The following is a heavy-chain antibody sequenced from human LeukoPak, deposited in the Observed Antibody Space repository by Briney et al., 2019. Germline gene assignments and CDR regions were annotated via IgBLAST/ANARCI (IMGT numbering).Heavy chain of an antibody. CDR2: ISPEGSGT. CDR1: GFSLSGYW. J-gene: IGHJ6*02. V-gene: IGHV3-74*03. CDR3: TRVQAGRSGLMDV. Sequence: PGGSLRLSCAASGFSLSGYWMHWVRQAPGKGLVWVSRISPEGSGTTYADSVKGRFTISRDTAKNTVYLQMNSLRDGDAAVYHCTRVQAGRSGLMDVWGRGTTVTVSS. D-gene: IGHD2-8*02.